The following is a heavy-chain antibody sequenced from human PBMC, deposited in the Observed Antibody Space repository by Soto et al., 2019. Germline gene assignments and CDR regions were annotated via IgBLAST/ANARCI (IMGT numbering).Heavy chain of an antibody. V-gene: IGHV4-34*01. CDR1: GGSFSGYY. CDR2: INHSGST. J-gene: IGHJ4*02. Sequence: NPSETLSLTCAVYGGSFSGYYWSWIRQPPGKGLEWIGEINHSGSTNYNPSLKSRVTISVDTSKNQFSLKLSSVTAADTAVYYCASSAKGDYVGFDYWGQGTLVTVSS. D-gene: IGHD4-17*01. CDR3: ASSAKGDYVGFDY.